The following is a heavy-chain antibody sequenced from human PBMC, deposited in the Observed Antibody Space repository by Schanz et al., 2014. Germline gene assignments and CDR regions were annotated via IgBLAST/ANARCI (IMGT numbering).Heavy chain of an antibody. CDR1: GYTFTSDS. D-gene: IGHD5-12*01. CDR3: ARGPLGTSP. Sequence: QVQLVQSGAEVKKPGASVKVSCKASGYTFTSDSMHWVRQAPGQGLEWLGWISGSNGNTNYTQKFQGRVTMTIDPYTSTAYMELRSLRSDDTAVFYCARGPLGTSPWGQGTLVTVSS. V-gene: IGHV1-18*04. CDR2: ISGSNGNT. J-gene: IGHJ5*02.